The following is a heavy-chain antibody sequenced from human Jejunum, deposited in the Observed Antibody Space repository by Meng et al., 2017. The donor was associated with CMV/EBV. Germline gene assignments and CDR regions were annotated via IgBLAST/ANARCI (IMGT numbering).Heavy chain of an antibody. Sequence: GAYYWGWLRQHPGKGLEWIGYICYSGNTYNSPSLKSRVTFSADTFRNQISLKLSSVTAADTALYYCAREPSSIEAGGYYRRSAWFDPWGQGTLVTVSS. CDR3: AREPSSIEAGGYYRRSAWFDP. D-gene: IGHD3-3*01. CDR1: GAYY. CDR2: ICYSGNT. V-gene: IGHV4-30-4*06. J-gene: IGHJ5*02.